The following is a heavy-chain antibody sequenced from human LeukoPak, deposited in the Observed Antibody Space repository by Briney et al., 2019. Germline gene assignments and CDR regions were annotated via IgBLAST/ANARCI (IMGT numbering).Heavy chain of an antibody. V-gene: IGHV4-30-2*01. CDR1: GGSISSGGYY. CDR2: IYHSGST. D-gene: IGHD6-6*01. J-gene: IGHJ3*02. Sequence: SQTLSLACTVSGGSISSGGYYWSWIRQPPGKGLEWIGYIYHSGSTYYNPSLKSRVTISVDTSKNQFSLKLSSVTAADTAVYYCARRSFASIAARRRGAFDIWGQGTMVTVSS. CDR3: ARRSFASIAARRRGAFDI.